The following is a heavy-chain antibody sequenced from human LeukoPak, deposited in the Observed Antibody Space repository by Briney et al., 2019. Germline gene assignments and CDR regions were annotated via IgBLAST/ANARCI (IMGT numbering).Heavy chain of an antibody. CDR2: IYYGGTT. V-gene: IGHV4-59*01. D-gene: IGHD6-13*01. CDR3: AGQSGSTWFPTLQY. CDR1: GASISNYY. Sequence: PSETLSLTCNVSGASISNYYCSWIRQPPGKGLEWIGYIYYGGTTNYSPSLKSRATISVDTSTNQFSLRLTSVTAADTALYYCAGQSGSTWFPTLQYWGQGTLVTVSS. J-gene: IGHJ1*01.